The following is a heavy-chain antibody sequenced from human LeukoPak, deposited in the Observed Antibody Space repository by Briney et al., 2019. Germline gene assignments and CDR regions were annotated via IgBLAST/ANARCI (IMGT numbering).Heavy chain of an antibody. Sequence: GGSLRLSCAASGFTFSSYAMSWVRQAPGKGLEWVSTFSGTSTNSYADAVKGRVTISRDNSKNTLYLQMNSLRAEDTAVYYCAKLKQWQPQRYFFEYWGQGALVTVAS. CDR3: AKLKQWQPQRYFFEY. CDR1: GFTFSSYA. D-gene: IGHD6-19*01. J-gene: IGHJ4*02. CDR2: FSGTSTN. V-gene: IGHV3-23*01.